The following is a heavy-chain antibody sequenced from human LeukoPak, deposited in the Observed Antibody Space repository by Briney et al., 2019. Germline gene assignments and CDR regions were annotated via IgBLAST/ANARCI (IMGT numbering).Heavy chain of an antibody. CDR1: GFTYTNYA. CDR2: ITGSGGST. J-gene: IGHJ4*02. V-gene: IGHV3-23*01. D-gene: IGHD6-19*01. CDR3: AKNRAGVVAGGEDH. Sequence: GGSLRLSCEASGFTYTNYAMSWVRQAPGKGLEWVSAITGSGGSTYYADSVKGRFTISRDNSKNTLYLQMNSLRAEDTAVYYCAKNRAGVVAGGEDHWGQGTLVTVSS.